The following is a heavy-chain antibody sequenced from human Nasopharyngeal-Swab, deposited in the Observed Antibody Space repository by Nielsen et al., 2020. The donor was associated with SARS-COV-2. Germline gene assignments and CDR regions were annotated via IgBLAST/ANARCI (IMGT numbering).Heavy chain of an antibody. Sequence: SETLSLTCTVSGGSISSYYWSWIRQPPGKGLEWIGYIYYSGSTNYNPSLKSRGTISVDTSKNQFSLKLSSVTAADTAVYYCARDKGYSSGWPDAFDIWGQGTMVTVSS. CDR1: GGSISSYY. D-gene: IGHD6-19*01. CDR2: IYYSGST. J-gene: IGHJ3*02. CDR3: ARDKGYSSGWPDAFDI. V-gene: IGHV4-59*13.